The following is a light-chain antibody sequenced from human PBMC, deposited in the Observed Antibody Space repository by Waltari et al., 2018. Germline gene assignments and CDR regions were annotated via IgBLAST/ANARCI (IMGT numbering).Light chain of an antibody. V-gene: IGKV3-11*01. CDR2: DSS. J-gene: IGKJ4*01. Sequence: EIVLTQSPATLSLSPGERATLYCRASQSIDNFLAWYQQNPGQAPRLLIYDSSNRATDLPARFSGSGSGTDFTLTISSLEPEDFAVYYCQQRSGWPPTFGGGTKVDI. CDR1: QSIDNF. CDR3: QQRSGWPPT.